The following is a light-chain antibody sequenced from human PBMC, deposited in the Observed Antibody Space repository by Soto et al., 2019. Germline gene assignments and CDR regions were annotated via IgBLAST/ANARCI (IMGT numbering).Light chain of an antibody. V-gene: IGLV2-14*01. J-gene: IGLJ3*02. CDR3: STSSSTSTTWV. Sequence: QSALTQPASVSGSPGQSITISCTGTSSDVGGYNYVSWYQHHPGKAPRLMIYASSNRPSGVSHRFSGSRSGNTASLTISGLQAEDEADYYCSTSSSTSTTWVFGGGTKLTVL. CDR2: ASS. CDR1: SSDVGGYNY.